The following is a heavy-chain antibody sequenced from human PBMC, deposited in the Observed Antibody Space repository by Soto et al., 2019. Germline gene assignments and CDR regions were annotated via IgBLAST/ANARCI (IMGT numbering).Heavy chain of an antibody. Sequence: SVKVSCKASGGTFSSYAISWVRQAPGQGLEWMGGIIPIFGTANYAQKFQGRVTITADKSTSTAYMELSSLRSEDTAVYYCARDRLPSYYYDSSGYYYAHAFDIWGQGTMVTVSS. D-gene: IGHD3-22*01. V-gene: IGHV1-69*06. CDR2: IIPIFGTA. J-gene: IGHJ3*02. CDR1: GGTFSSYA. CDR3: ARDRLPSYYYDSSGYYYAHAFDI.